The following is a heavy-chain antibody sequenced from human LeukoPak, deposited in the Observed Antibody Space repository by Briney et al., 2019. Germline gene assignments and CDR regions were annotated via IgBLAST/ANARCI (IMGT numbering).Heavy chain of an antibody. V-gene: IGHV1-46*01. J-gene: IGHJ4*02. Sequence: ASVKVSCKASGYTFTSYYMHWVRQAPGQGLEWMGIINPSGGSTSYAQKFQGRVTMTRDTSTSTVYMELSSLRSEDTAVYYCARDRKLSSGWSEFDYWGQGTLVTVPS. CDR3: ARDRKLSSGWSEFDY. CDR1: GYTFTSYY. CDR2: INPSGGST. D-gene: IGHD6-19*01.